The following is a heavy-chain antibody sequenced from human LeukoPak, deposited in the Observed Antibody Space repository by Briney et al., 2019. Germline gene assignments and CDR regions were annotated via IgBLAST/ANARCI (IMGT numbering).Heavy chain of an antibody. J-gene: IGHJ4*02. CDR3: ARFSRRVTTPPDY. Sequence: GGSLRLSCAASGFTFSSYAMSWVRQAPGKGLEWVANINQDGSGEYYVDSVKGRFTISRDNAKNSLSLQMNSLRAEDTAVYYCARFSRRVTTPPDYWGQGTLVTVSS. CDR1: GFTFSSYA. V-gene: IGHV3-7*01. CDR2: INQDGSGE. D-gene: IGHD2-21*02.